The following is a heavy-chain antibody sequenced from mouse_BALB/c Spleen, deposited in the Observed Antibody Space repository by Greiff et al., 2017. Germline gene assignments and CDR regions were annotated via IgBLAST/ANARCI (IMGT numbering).Heavy chain of an antibody. J-gene: IGHJ4*01. CDR2: ISYSGST. Sequence: EVQRVESGPSLVKPSQTLSLTCSVTGDSITSGYWNWIRKFPGNKLEYMGYISYSGSTYYNPSLKSRISITRDTSKNQYYLQLNSVTTEDTATYYCARYPLLTTATGYAMDYWGQGTSVTVSS. D-gene: IGHD1-2*01. CDR1: GDSITSGY. V-gene: IGHV3-8*02. CDR3: ARYPLLTTATGYAMDY.